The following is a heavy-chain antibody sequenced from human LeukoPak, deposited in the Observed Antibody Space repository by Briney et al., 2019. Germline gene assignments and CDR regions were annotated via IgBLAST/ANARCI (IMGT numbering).Heavy chain of an antibody. CDR3: ARAYQGYGSGSDI. J-gene: IGHJ3*02. CDR1: GYTFTSYD. D-gene: IGHD3-10*01. V-gene: IGHV1-8*01. Sequence: GASVKVSCKASGYTFTSYDINWVGQATGQGREGRGGMNPNSGNTGYAQKFQGRGSMTRNRAISKDYMELSSLRSEDTAVYYCARAYQGYGSGSDIWGQGTMVTVSS. CDR2: MNPNSGNT.